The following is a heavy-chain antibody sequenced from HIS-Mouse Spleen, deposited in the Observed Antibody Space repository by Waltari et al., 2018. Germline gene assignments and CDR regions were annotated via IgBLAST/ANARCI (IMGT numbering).Heavy chain of an antibody. Sequence: QLQLQESGPGLVKPSETLSLTCTVAGGPISSSSYYWGWIRKPPGKGLEWIGSIYYSGSTYYNPSLKSRVTISVDTSKNQFSLKLSSVTAADTAVYYCARKRTASGWFDPWGQGTLVTVSS. D-gene: IGHD2-21*02. CDR2: IYYSGST. J-gene: IGHJ5*02. CDR3: ARKRTASGWFDP. CDR1: GGPISSSSYY. V-gene: IGHV4-39*01.